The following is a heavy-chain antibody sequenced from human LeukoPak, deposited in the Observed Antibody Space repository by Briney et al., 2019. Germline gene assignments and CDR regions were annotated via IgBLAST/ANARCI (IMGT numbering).Heavy chain of an antibody. Sequence: ASVKVSCKASGYTFTGYYMHWVRQAPGQGLEWMGIINPSGGSTSYAQKFQGRVTMTRDMSTSTVYMELSSLRSEDTAVYYCARARYCGGDCYREAFDIWGQGTMVTVSS. D-gene: IGHD2-21*02. CDR2: INPSGGST. J-gene: IGHJ3*02. CDR1: GYTFTGYY. CDR3: ARARYCGGDCYREAFDI. V-gene: IGHV1-46*01.